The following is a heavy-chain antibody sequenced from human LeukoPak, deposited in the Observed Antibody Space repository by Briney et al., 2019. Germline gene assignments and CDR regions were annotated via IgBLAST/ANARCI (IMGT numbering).Heavy chain of an antibody. CDR2: IHASGTT. Sequence: SEALSLTCNVSGGSISSYFWTWIRQPAGKGLEWNGRIHASGTTNYNSSLKSRVSMSVDTSKNQYSLKLTSVTAADPAVYFCARDGADVYGRAFDYWGQGTLVSVSS. CDR1: GGSISSYF. D-gene: IGHD3-10*01. V-gene: IGHV4-4*07. J-gene: IGHJ4*02. CDR3: ARDGADVYGRAFDY.